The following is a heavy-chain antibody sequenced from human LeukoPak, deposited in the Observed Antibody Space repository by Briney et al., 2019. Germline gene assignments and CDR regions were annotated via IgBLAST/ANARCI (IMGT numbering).Heavy chain of an antibody. J-gene: IGHJ4*02. CDR2: ISGSGGTT. Sequence: GGSLRHSCAASGLTLSSYAMSGVRQAPGKGLDWVSDISGSGGTTYYADSVKGRFTISRDNSKNTLYLQMNSLRAEDTAVYSCARGSGYSGSESFDYWGQGTLVAVSS. CDR1: GLTLSSYA. V-gene: IGHV3-23*01. CDR3: ARGSGYSGSESFDY. D-gene: IGHD5-12*01.